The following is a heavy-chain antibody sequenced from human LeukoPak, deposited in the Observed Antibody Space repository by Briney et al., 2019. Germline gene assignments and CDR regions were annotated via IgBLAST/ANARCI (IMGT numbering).Heavy chain of an antibody. Sequence: GASVKVSCKASGGTFSSYAISWVRRAPGQGLEWMGGISAYNGNTNYAQKLQGRVTMTTDTSTSTAYMELRSLRSDDTAVYYCARPYYDFWSGYSSSSLPFDYWGQGTLVTVSS. J-gene: IGHJ4*02. CDR3: ARPYYDFWSGYSSSSLPFDY. D-gene: IGHD3-3*01. CDR1: GGTFSSYA. V-gene: IGHV1-18*01. CDR2: ISAYNGNT.